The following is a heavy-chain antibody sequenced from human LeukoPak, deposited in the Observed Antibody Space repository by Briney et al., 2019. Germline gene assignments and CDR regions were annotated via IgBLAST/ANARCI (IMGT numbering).Heavy chain of an antibody. J-gene: IGHJ5*02. CDR1: GGSIGLYH. Sequence: SETLSLTCTVSGGSIGLYHWSWIRQPPGKGLEGIGYVYYNGSNKYNPSLKSRVTLSVDTSKKHFSLNVTSVTAADTAVYYCARDRAAGSDWLDPWGQGTLVTVSS. D-gene: IGHD3-10*01. CDR2: VYYNGSN. V-gene: IGHV4-59*01. CDR3: ARDRAAGSDWLDP.